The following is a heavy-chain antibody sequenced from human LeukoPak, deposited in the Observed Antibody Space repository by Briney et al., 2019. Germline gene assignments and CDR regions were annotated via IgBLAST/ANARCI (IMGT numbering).Heavy chain of an antibody. CDR2: ISSSSSTI. Sequence: GGSLRLSCVASGFNFSDYYMNWIRQSPGKGLEWVSYISSSSSTISYADSVKGRFTISRDNAENSLYLQMNSLRVEDTAVYYCARAGDFSFKDWGQGTLVTVSS. CDR1: GFNFSDYY. V-gene: IGHV3-48*01. CDR3: ARAGDFSFKD. J-gene: IGHJ4*02. D-gene: IGHD3-3*01.